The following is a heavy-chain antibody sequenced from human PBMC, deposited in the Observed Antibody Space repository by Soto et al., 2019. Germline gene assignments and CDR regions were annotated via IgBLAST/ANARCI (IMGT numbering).Heavy chain of an antibody. CDR2: IYYSGST. CDR3: ARHRVKDCSSTSCHADY. J-gene: IGHJ4*02. D-gene: IGHD2-2*01. V-gene: IGHV4-39*01. Sequence: SETLSLTCTVSGGSISSSSYYWGWIRQPPGKGLEWIGSIYYSGSTYYNPSLKSRVTISVDTSKNQFSLKLSSVTAADTAVYYCARHRVKDCSSTSCHADYWGQGTLVTVSS. CDR1: GGSISSSSYY.